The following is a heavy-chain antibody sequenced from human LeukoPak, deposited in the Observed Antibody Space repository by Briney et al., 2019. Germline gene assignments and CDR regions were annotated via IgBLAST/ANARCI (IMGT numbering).Heavy chain of an antibody. J-gene: IGHJ5*02. CDR3: AKDRDCSSPGCYLYHH. D-gene: IGHD2-2*01. Sequence: GGSLRLSCAASGFTVSSYAMNWVRQAPAKGLQWVSAISGSGDRTFYEVSVQRRFTIYTENSKNMPYQHMNSLRAEHTAVYYCAKDRDCSSPGCYLYHHWGERTVVIVSS. V-gene: IGHV3-23*01. CDR2: ISGSGDRT. CDR1: GFTVSSYA.